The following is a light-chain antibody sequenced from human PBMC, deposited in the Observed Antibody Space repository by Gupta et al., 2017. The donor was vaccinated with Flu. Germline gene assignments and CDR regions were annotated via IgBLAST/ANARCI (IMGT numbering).Light chain of an antibody. Sequence: ISGRYSQVHVYSDGNTYQHWFQRRPGQTPRSLIYQVSYRDSGVPDRFSCSGSGTDFTLKISRVEAEDVEIYFCMRGAHWPWAFGQETTVEIK. CDR1: QVHVYSDGNTY. J-gene: IGKJ1*01. CDR2: QVS. CDR3: MRGAHWPWA. V-gene: IGKV2-30*01.